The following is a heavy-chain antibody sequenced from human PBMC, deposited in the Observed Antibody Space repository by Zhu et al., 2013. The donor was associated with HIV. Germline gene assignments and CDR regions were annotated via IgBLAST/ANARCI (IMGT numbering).Heavy chain of an antibody. J-gene: IGHJ6*02. Sequence: QVQLVQSGAEVKKPGASVKVSCKASGYTFTSYGISWVRQAPGQGLEWMGWISAYNGNTNYAQKLQGRVTITRDTSASTAYMELSSLRSEDTAVYYCARVARGISEYGDYSYYYGMDVWGQGP. CDR3: ARVARGISEYGDYSYYYGMDV. D-gene: IGHD4-17*01. CDR2: ISAYNGNT. V-gene: IGHV1-18*04. CDR1: GYTFTSYG.